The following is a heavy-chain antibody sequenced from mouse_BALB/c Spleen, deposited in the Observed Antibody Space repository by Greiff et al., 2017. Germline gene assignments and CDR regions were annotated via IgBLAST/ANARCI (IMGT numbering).Heavy chain of an antibody. CDR2: IWGDGST. Sequence: VKLMESGPGLVAPSQSLSITCTVSGFSLTGYGVNWVRQPPGKGLEWLGMIWGDGSTDYNSALKSRLSISKDNSKSQVFLKMNSLQTDDTARYYCDRGGNYDAMDYWGQGTSVTVSS. CDR1: GFSLTGYG. CDR3: DRGGNYDAMDY. V-gene: IGHV2-6-7*01. D-gene: IGHD2-1*01. J-gene: IGHJ4*01.